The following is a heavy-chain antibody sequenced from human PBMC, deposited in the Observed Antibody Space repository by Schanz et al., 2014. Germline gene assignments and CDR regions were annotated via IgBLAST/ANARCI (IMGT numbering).Heavy chain of an antibody. CDR2: ISGSGGST. CDR3: AKGRFGELSAFDN. Sequence: EVQLVESGGGLVQPGGSLRLSCAASEFTFSTDAMSWVRQAPGKGLEWVSAISGSGGSTYYADSVKGRFTISRDNSKNTLDLQMNSLRAEDTAVYYCAKGRFGELSAFDNWGQGTMVTVSS. V-gene: IGHV3-23*04. CDR1: EFTFSTDA. J-gene: IGHJ3*02. D-gene: IGHD3-10*01.